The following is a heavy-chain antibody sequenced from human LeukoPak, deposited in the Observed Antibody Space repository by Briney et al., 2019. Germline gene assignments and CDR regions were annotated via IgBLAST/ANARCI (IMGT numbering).Heavy chain of an antibody. V-gene: IGHV4-59*01. D-gene: IGHD7-27*01. Sequence: PSETLSLTCRVSGASISGYYWSWIRQPPGKGLEWIGHMYYSGGTTYNPSLKSRVSISLDTSKKHFSLKLSSVTAADTAVYYCAGTGLFFDYWSRGTLVTVSS. CDR3: AGTGLFFDY. CDR2: MYYSGGT. CDR1: GASISGYY. J-gene: IGHJ4*02.